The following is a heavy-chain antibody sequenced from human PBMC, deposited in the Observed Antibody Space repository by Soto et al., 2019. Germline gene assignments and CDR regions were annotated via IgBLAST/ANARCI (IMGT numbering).Heavy chain of an antibody. CDR3: ARHYFTMVREDAFDI. V-gene: IGHV1-8*01. J-gene: IGHJ3*02. CDR1: GYTFTSYD. CDR2: MNPNSGNT. Sequence: ASVKVSCKASGYTFTSYDINWARQATGQGLEWMGWMNPNSGNTGYAQKFQGRVTMTRNTSISTAYMELSSLRSEDTAVYYCARHYFTMVREDAFDIWGQGTMVTVSS. D-gene: IGHD3-10*01.